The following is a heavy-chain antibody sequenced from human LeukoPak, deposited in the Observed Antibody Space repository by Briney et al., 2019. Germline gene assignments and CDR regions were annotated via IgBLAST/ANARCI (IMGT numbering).Heavy chain of an antibody. CDR1: GFTFSSYG. V-gene: IGHV3-30*18. CDR2: ISYDGSNK. CDR3: AKVDSGGHEYDY. Sequence: PVRSLRLSCAASGFTFSSYGMHWVRQAPGKGLEWVAVISYDGSNKYYADSVKGRFTISRDNSKNTLYLQMNSLRAEDTAVYYCAKVDSGGHEYDYWGQGTLVNASS. D-gene: IGHD4-23*01. J-gene: IGHJ4*02.